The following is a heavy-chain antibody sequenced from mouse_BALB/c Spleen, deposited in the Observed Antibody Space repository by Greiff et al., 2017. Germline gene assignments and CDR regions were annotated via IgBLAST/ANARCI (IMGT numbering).Heavy chain of an antibody. Sequence: QVQLQQSGPELVKPGASVKISCKASGYAFSSSWMNWVKQRPGQGLEWIGRIYPGDGDTNYNGKFKGKATLTADKSSSTAYMQLSSLTSVDSAVYFCAREGDGYDYAMDYWGQGTSVTVSS. CDR2: IYPGDGDT. CDR3: AREGDGYDYAMDY. CDR1: GYAFSSSW. D-gene: IGHD2-2*01. J-gene: IGHJ4*01. V-gene: IGHV1-82*01.